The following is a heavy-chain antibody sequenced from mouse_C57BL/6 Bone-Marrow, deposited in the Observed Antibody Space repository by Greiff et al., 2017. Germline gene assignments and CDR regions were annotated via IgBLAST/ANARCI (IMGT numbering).Heavy chain of an antibody. CDR2: INPGSGGT. CDR1: GYAFTTYL. Sequence: VQLQQSGAELVRPGTSVKVSCKASGYAFTTYLIEWVKQRPGQGLEWIGVINPGSGGTNYNEKFKGKATLTADKSSSTAYMQLSSLTSEDSAVYFCARFPFYWGQGTTLTVSS. V-gene: IGHV1-54*01. CDR3: ARFPFY. J-gene: IGHJ2*01.